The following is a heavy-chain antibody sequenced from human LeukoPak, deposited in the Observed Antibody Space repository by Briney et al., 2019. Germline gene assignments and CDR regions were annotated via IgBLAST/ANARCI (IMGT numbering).Heavy chain of an antibody. J-gene: IGHJ3*02. Sequence: PGGSLRLSCAASGFTFSSYAMSWVRQAPGKGLEWVSAISGRGGSTYYADSVKGRFTISRDNSKNTLYLQMNSLRAEDTAVYYCAKVPVFSLTISEVVTDDAFDIWGQGTIVTVSS. CDR3: AKVPVFSLTISEVVTDDAFDI. CDR1: GFTFSSYA. V-gene: IGHV3-23*01. CDR2: ISGRGGST. D-gene: IGHD3-3*01.